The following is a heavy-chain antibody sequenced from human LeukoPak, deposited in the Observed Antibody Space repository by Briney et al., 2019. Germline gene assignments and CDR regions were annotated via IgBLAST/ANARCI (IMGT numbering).Heavy chain of an antibody. J-gene: IGHJ4*02. CDR2: ISYDGSNK. V-gene: IGHV3-30*18. Sequence: GGSLRLSCAASGFTFSSYGMHWVRQAPGKGLEWVAVISYDGSNKYYADSVKGRFTISRDNSKNTLYLQMNSLRAEDTAVYYCAKAGSYCSSTSCYHFDYWGQETLVTVSS. CDR1: GFTFSSYG. D-gene: IGHD2-2*01. CDR3: AKAGSYCSSTSCYHFDY.